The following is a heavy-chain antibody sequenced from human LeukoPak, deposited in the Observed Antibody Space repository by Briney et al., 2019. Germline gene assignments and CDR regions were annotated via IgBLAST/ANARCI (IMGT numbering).Heavy chain of an antibody. Sequence: GGSLRLSCAASGFTFSSYSMNWVRQAPGKGLEWVSSISSSSSYIYYADLVKGRFTISRDNAKNSLYLQMNSLGAEDTAVYYCARGMIHREVTCSSTSCYWEYYSDYWGQGTLVTVSS. D-gene: IGHD2-2*01. CDR3: ARGMIHREVTCSSTSCYWEYYSDY. J-gene: IGHJ4*02. CDR1: GFTFSSYS. V-gene: IGHV3-21*01. CDR2: ISSSSSYI.